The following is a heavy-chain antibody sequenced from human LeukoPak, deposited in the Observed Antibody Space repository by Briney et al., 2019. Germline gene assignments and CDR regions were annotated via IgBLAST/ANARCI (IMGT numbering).Heavy chain of an antibody. J-gene: IGHJ6*02. CDR2: FDHEDGET. CDR1: GYTLTELS. CDR3: ATAPFVSPDRIVGAPRPYYYYGMDV. Sequence: ASVKVSCKVSGYTLTELSMHWVRQAPGKGLEWMGGFDHEDGETIYAQKFQGRVTMTEDTSTDTAYMELSSLRSEDTAVYYCATAPFVSPDRIVGAPRPYYYYGMDVWGQGTTVTVSS. V-gene: IGHV1-24*01. D-gene: IGHD1-26*01.